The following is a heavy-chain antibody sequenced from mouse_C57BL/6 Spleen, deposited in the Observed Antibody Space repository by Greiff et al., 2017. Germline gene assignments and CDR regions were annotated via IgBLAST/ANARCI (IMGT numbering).Heavy chain of an antibody. CDR3: ARTSVTTVVEGFDY. CDR2: IDPSDSYT. J-gene: IGHJ2*01. D-gene: IGHD1-1*01. V-gene: IGHV1-50*01. CDR1: GYTFTSYW. Sequence: QVQLQQPGAELVKPGASVKLSCKASGYTFTSYWMPWVKQRPGQGLEWIGEIDPSDSYTNYNQKFKGKATLTVDTSSSTAYMQLSSLTSEDSAVYYCARTSVTTVVEGFDYWGQGTTLTVSS.